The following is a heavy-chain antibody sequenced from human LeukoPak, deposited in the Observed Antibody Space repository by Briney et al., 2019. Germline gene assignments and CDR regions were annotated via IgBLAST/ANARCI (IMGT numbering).Heavy chain of an antibody. J-gene: IGHJ5*02. CDR2: INHSGST. V-gene: IGHV4-34*01. CDR3: ARVWFGDWFAP. Sequence: SETLSLTCAVYGGSFSGYYWSWIRQPPGKGLEWIGEINHSGSTNYNPSLKSRVTISVDTSKNQFSLKLSSVTAADTAVYYCARVWFGDWFAPWGQGTLVTVSS. CDR1: GGSFSGYY. D-gene: IGHD3-10*01.